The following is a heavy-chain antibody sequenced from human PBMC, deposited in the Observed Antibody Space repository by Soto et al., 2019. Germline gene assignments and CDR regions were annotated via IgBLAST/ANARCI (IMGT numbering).Heavy chain of an antibody. CDR3: ARGRGYSYGYHDY. Sequence: SETLSLTCAVYGGSFSGYYWSWIRQPPGKGLEWIGEINHSGSTNYNPSLKSRVTISVDTSKNQFSLKLSSVTAADTAVYYCARGRGYSYGYHDYWGQGTLVTVSS. D-gene: IGHD5-18*01. CDR2: INHSGST. CDR1: GGSFSGYY. J-gene: IGHJ4*02. V-gene: IGHV4-34*01.